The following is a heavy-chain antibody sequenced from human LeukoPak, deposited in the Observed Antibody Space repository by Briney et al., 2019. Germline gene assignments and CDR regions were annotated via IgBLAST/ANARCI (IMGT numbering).Heavy chain of an antibody. D-gene: IGHD3-10*01. CDR2: IYTSGSI. CDR1: GGSIRNYF. Sequence: SETLSLTCSVSGGSIRNYFWSWIRQPAGKGLEWIGRIYTSGSIDYKPSLRSRVTMSVDTSRNQFSLKLTSVTAADTAVYYCARSSGSGSLAYLNCWGQGTLVTVSP. J-gene: IGHJ4*02. CDR3: ARSSGSGSLAYLNC. V-gene: IGHV4-4*07.